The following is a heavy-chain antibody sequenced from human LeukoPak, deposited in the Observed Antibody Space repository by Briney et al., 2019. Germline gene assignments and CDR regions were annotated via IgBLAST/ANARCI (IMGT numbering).Heavy chain of an antibody. V-gene: IGHV3-7*01. D-gene: IGHD6-13*01. CDR3: ARDPGSSSFDL. J-gene: IGHJ4*02. Sequence: GGSLRLSCAASGFSFSSYWMSWVRQTPAKGLEFVANMNRDGSVRNYMDSVKGRFTISRDNAKKSVYLEMNSLRADDTAVYYCARDPGSSSFDLWGQGTLVTVSS. CDR1: GFSFSSYW. CDR2: MNRDGSVR.